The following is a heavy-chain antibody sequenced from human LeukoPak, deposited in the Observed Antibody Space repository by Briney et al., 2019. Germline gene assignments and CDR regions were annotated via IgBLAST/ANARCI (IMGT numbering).Heavy chain of an antibody. CDR1: GFTFSSYS. D-gene: IGHD1-26*01. Sequence: GGSLRLSCAASGFTFSSYSMNWVRQAPGKGLGWVSSISSSSSFIYYADSVKGRFTISRDNAKNSLYLQMHSLRAEDTAVYYCARDLMGWDLHYFDYWGQGTLVTVSS. V-gene: IGHV3-21*01. CDR3: ARDLMGWDLHYFDY. J-gene: IGHJ4*02. CDR2: ISSSSSFI.